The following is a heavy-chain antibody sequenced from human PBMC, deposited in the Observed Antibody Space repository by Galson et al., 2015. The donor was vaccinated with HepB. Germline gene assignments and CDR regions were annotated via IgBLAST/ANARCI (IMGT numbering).Heavy chain of an antibody. V-gene: IGHV3-23*01. Sequence: SLRLSCAASGFTFSSYAMSWVRQAPGKGLEWVSAISGSGGSTYYADSVKGRFTISRDNSKNTLYLQMNSLRAEDPAVYYCAKGRGRPGIAVAGIDACDIRGQGTMGSVYS. D-gene: IGHD6-19*01. CDR3: AKGRGRPGIAVAGIDACDI. CDR2: ISGSGGST. CDR1: GFTFSSYA. J-gene: IGHJ3*02.